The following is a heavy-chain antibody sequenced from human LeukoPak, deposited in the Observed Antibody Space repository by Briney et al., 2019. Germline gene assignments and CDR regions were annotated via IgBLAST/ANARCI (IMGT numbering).Heavy chain of an antibody. D-gene: IGHD3-10*02. V-gene: IGHV3-9*01. Sequence: GGSLRLSCAASGFTFNDFDINWVRQVPGKGLEWVSGINWNSVHIAYADSVKGRFTISRDSAKNSVYLQMNSLRAEDTAVYYCAELGITMIGGVWGKGTTVTISS. J-gene: IGHJ6*04. CDR1: GFTFNDFD. CDR3: AELGITMIGGV. CDR2: INWNSVHI.